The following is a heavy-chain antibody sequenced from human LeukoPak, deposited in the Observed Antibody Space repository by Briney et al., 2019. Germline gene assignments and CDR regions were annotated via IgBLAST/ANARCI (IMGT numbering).Heavy chain of an antibody. CDR2: IYYSGST. CDR1: GGSVSSGSYY. J-gene: IGHJ4*02. V-gene: IGHV4-61*01. Sequence: APETLSLTCTVSGGSVSSGSYYWSWIRQPPGKGLEWIGYIYYSGSTNYNPSLKSRVTISVDTSKNQFSLKLSSVTAADTAVYYCARARYDSSGYQPYYFDYWGQGTLVTVSS. D-gene: IGHD3-22*01. CDR3: ARARYDSSGYQPYYFDY.